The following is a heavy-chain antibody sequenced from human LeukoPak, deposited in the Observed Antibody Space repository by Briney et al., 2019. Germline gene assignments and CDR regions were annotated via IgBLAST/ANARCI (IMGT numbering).Heavy chain of an antibody. Sequence: PGGSLRLSCSASGFTFSSYAMHWVRQAPGKGLEWVAVISYDGSNKYYADSVKGRFTISRDNSKNTLYLQMNSLRAEDTAVYYCAKEEKDIVVVVAAELYYFDYWGQGTLVTVSS. J-gene: IGHJ4*02. CDR2: ISYDGSNK. CDR3: AKEEKDIVVVVAAELYYFDY. CDR1: GFTFSSYA. V-gene: IGHV3-30*04. D-gene: IGHD2-15*01.